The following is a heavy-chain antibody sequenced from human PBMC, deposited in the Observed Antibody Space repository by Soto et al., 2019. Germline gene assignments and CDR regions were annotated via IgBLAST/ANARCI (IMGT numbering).Heavy chain of an antibody. J-gene: IGHJ5*02. CDR1: GDSISSSSSY. V-gene: IGHV4-39*07. Sequence: PSETLSLTCTVSGDSISSSSSYWGWIRQPPGKGLEWIAIISHSGTTYYTPSLKSRVTISVDRSKNQFSLKLSSVTAADTAVYYCARVPDRWGQGTLVTVSS. CDR2: ISHSGTT. CDR3: ARVPDR. D-gene: IGHD2-2*01.